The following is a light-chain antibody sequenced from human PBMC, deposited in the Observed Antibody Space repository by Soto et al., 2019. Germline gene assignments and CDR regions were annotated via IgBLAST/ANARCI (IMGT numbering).Light chain of an antibody. CDR3: GTWDSSLSAYV. CDR1: SSNIGAGYD. Sequence: QSVLTQPPSVSGAPGQRVTISCTGSSSNIGAGYDVHWYQQLPGTAPKLLIYDNNKRPSGIPDRFSGSKSGTSATLGITGLQTGDEADYYCGTWDSSLSAYVFGTGTKLTVL. J-gene: IGLJ1*01. CDR2: DNN. V-gene: IGLV1-51*01.